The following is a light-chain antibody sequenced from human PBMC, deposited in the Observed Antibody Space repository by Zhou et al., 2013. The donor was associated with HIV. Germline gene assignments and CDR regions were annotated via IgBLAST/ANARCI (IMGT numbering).Light chain of an antibody. Sequence: AIQMTQSPSSVSASVGDRVTITCRASQDISSSLAWYQQRPGIAPKLLIFGASILQSGVPSRFSGSGSGTVFTLTINCLKSEDLATYYCQQFHDNSLSTFGQGTRLEIK. CDR3: QQFHDNSLST. V-gene: IGKV1-8*01. CDR2: GAS. J-gene: IGKJ2*01. CDR1: QDISSS.